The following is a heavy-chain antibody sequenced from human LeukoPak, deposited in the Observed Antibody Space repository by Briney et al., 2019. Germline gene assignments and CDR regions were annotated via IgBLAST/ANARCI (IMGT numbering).Heavy chain of an antibody. D-gene: IGHD2-2*01. CDR3: ARSPIVVVPAASYYYYMDV. V-gene: IGHV6-1*01. CDR2: TYYRSKWYN. Sequence: SQTLSLTCAISGDSVSSNSAAWNRIRQSPSRGLEWLGRTYYRSKWYNDYAVSVKSRITINPDTSKNQFSLQLNSVTPEDTAVYYCARSPIVVVPAASYYYYMDVWGKGTTVTVSS. CDR1: GDSVSSNSAA. J-gene: IGHJ6*03.